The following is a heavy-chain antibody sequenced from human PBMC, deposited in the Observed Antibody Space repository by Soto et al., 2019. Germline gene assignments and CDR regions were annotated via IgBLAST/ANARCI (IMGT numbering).Heavy chain of an antibody. D-gene: IGHD2-15*01. CDR2: IYYSGST. Sequence: SETLSLTCTVSGDSISSYYWSWIRQPPGKGLEWIGYIYYSGSTNYNPSLKSRVTISVDTSKNQFSLKLSSVTAADTAVYYCAREDCSGGSCYSNYGMDVWGQGTTVTVSS. CDR3: AREDCSGGSCYSNYGMDV. V-gene: IGHV4-59*01. J-gene: IGHJ6*02. CDR1: GDSISSYY.